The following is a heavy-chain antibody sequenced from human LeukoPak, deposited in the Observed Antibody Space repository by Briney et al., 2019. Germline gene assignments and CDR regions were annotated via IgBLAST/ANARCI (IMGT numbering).Heavy chain of an antibody. D-gene: IGHD4-17*01. CDR2: ISYDGNNK. Sequence: GRSLRLSCAASGFTFSRYAIHWVRQAPGKGLEWVAVISYDGNNKYYADSVKGRFTISRDNSKNTLYLQMDSLRAEDTAVYYCATDCGDTGRSYFDYWGQGTLVTVSS. CDR1: GFTFSRYA. V-gene: IGHV3-30-3*01. CDR3: ATDCGDTGRSYFDY. J-gene: IGHJ4*02.